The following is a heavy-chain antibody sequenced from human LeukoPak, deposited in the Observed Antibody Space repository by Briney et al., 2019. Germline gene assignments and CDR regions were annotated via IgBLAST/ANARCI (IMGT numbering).Heavy chain of an antibody. Sequence: PGGSLRLSCAASGFTFSSYAMHWVRQAPGKGLEWVAVISYDGSNNYYADSVKGRFTISRDNSKNTLYLQMNSLRAEDTAVYYCAKYSSGWYALLGYFDYWGQGTLVTVSS. CDR1: GFTFSSYA. CDR2: ISYDGSNN. V-gene: IGHV3-30-3*01. CDR3: AKYSSGWYALLGYFDY. D-gene: IGHD6-19*01. J-gene: IGHJ4*02.